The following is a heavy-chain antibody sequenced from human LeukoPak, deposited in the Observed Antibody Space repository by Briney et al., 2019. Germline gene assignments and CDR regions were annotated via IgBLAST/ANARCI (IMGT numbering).Heavy chain of an antibody. Sequence: ASVKVSCKVSGYTLTELSMHWVRQAPGKGLEWMGDFDPEDGETIYAQKFQGRVTMTEDTSTDTAYMELSSLRSEDTAVYYCATVLSLSASIAAANDAFDIWGQGTMVTVSS. CDR1: GYTLTELS. V-gene: IGHV1-24*01. J-gene: IGHJ3*02. CDR2: FDPEDGET. D-gene: IGHD6-13*01. CDR3: ATVLSLSASIAAANDAFDI.